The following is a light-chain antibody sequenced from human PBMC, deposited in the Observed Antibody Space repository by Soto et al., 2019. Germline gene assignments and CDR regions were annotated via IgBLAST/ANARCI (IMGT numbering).Light chain of an antibody. V-gene: IGKV3-20*01. CDR2: GAS. CDR1: QRVGSSY. CDR3: QQFGTSATT. J-gene: IGKJ5*01. Sequence: IVLTQSPGTLSLSPGERATLSCRPSQRVGSSYLAWYQQKPGQAPRLLISGASSRATGVPDRCSGTGSGTDFTRPISSLEPDAFAVCFCQQFGTSATTFGQGTRLESK.